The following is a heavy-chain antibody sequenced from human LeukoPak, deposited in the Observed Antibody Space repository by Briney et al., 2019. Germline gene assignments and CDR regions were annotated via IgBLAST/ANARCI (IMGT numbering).Heavy chain of an antibody. J-gene: IGHJ4*02. CDR3: AREYYHDSSGYSVFFDY. Sequence: SETLSLTCTVSGGSVSSGSYYWSWIRQPGGKGLEWIGRIYTSGSTNYNPSLKSRVTMSVDTSKNQFSLKLSSVTAADTAVYYCAREYYHDSSGYSVFFDYWGQGTLVTVSS. V-gene: IGHV4-61*02. CDR2: IYTSGST. CDR1: GGSVSSGSYY. D-gene: IGHD3-22*01.